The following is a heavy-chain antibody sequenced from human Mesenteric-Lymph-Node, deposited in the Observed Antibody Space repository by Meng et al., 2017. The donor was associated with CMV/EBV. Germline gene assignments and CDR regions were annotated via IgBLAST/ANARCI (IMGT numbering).Heavy chain of an antibody. CDR2: INPNSGGT. Sequence: ASVKVSCKASGYTFTGYYMHWVRQAPGQGLEWMGWINPNSGGTNYAQKFQGRVTMTRDTSISTAYMELSRLRSDDTAVYYCASSVGADCSSTSCYRQPRPLDYYGMDVWGQGTTVTVSS. CDR3: ASSVGADCSSTSCYRQPRPLDYYGMDV. J-gene: IGHJ6*02. V-gene: IGHV1-2*02. D-gene: IGHD2-2*01. CDR1: GYTFTGYY.